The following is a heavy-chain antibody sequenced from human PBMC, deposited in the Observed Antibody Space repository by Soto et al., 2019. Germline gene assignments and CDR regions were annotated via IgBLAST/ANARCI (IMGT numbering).Heavy chain of an antibody. D-gene: IGHD3-3*01. J-gene: IGHJ4*02. CDR2: ISFDSSEI. CDR1: GFTFSNNA. V-gene: IGHV3-30*01. CDR3: VIARVADSSLDH. Sequence: GGSLRLSGVVCGFTFSNNAIHWVRQAPCKGLEWVAFISFDSSEIHYADSVKGRFTISRDNPRNTLFLHVNSPRADDTAVYYCVIARVADSSLDHWGQGTLLAVCS.